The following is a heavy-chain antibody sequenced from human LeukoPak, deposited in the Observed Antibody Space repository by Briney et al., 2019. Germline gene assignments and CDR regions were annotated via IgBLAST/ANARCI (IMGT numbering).Heavy chain of an antibody. Sequence: SETLSLTCTVSGGSISSGGYYWSWIRQHPGKGLEWIGYIYYSGSTYYNPSLKSRVTISVDTSKNQFSLKLSSVTAADTAVHYCARSGSYDPFDYWGQGTLVTVSS. J-gene: IGHJ4*02. V-gene: IGHV4-31*03. CDR3: ARSGSYDPFDY. CDR2: IYYSGST. D-gene: IGHD1-26*01. CDR1: GGSISSGGYY.